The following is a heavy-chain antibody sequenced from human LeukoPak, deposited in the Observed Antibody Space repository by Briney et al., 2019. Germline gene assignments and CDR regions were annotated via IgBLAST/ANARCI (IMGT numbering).Heavy chain of an antibody. CDR3: AKTPEYSSNWYPFDY. V-gene: IGHV3-74*01. D-gene: IGHD6-13*01. J-gene: IGHJ4*02. Sequence: GGSLRLSCAASGFTFSSYWMHWVRQAPGKGLVWVSRINSDGSSTSYADSVKGRSTISRDNAKNSLYLQMNSLRAEDTAVYYCAKTPEYSSNWYPFDYWGQGTLVTVSS. CDR1: GFTFSSYW. CDR2: INSDGSST.